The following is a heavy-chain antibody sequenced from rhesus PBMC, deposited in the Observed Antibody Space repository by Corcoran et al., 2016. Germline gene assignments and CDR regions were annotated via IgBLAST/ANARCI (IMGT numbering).Heavy chain of an antibody. CDR2: ISGSGGST. Sequence: QVQLQESGPGVVKPSETLSLTCAVSGGSISSNYWSWIRHPPGKGRQWIGRISGSGGSTDYNPHRNSRGTISTDTAKNQFSLKLSFVTAAATAVYYCAGGRGVRGVYYFDYWGQGVLVTVSS. CDR3: AGGRGVRGVYYFDY. J-gene: IGHJ4*01. CDR1: GGSISSNY. D-gene: IGHD3-9*01. V-gene: IGHV4-160*01.